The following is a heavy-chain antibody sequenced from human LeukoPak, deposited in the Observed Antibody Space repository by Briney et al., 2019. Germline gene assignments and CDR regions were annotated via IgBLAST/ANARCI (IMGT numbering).Heavy chain of an antibody. V-gene: IGHV3-23*01. CDR3: AKDRSIGTYYTFDH. J-gene: IGHJ4*02. Sequence: GGSLRLSCGASGFTFSNYAMTWVRQAPGKGLEWVSSISASGVMTYYADSVKGRFTVSRDNSKNSLYLQMSSLTAADTAVYYCAKDRSIGTYYTFDHWGQGTLVTVSS. CDR2: ISASGVMT. CDR1: GFTFSNYA. D-gene: IGHD1-26*01.